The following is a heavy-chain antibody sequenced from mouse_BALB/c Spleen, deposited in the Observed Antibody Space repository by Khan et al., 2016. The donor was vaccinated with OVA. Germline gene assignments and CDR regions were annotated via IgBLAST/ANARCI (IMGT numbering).Heavy chain of an antibody. CDR1: GYTFTSYT. V-gene: IGHV1-4*01. CDR2: INPSSGYT. J-gene: IGHJ3*01. D-gene: IGHD2-14*01. Sequence: QVRLQQSGAELARPGASVKMSCKASGYTFTSYTIHWIKQRPGQGLEWIGYINPSSGYTNYNQKFKDKATLTADKSSTTAYMQLSSLTSDDSAVYYSARDGAYYRNDGWFAYWGQGTLVTVSA. CDR3: ARDGAYYRNDGWFAY.